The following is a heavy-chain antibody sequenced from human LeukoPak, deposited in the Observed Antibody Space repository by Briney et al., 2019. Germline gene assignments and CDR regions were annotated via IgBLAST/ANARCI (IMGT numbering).Heavy chain of an antibody. V-gene: IGHV4-59*01. CDR1: GGSISSDY. Sequence: SETLSLTCSVSGGSISSDYWAWIRQPPGKGLEWIGYMYYTGSTNYNPSLKSRVTISPATSKNQFSLKLSSVTAADTAAYYCARVSVVYGMDVWGRGTTVTVSS. J-gene: IGHJ6*02. CDR3: ARVSVVYGMDV. D-gene: IGHD5/OR15-5a*01. CDR2: MYYTGST.